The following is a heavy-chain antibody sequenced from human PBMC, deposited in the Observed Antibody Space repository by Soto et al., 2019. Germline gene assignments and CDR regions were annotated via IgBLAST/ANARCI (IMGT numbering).Heavy chain of an antibody. CDR2: IYYSGST. J-gene: IGHJ3*02. V-gene: IGHV4-31*03. CDR3: AIIGLNYDSRGYYYVRNDVFAI. Sequence: SENLSLTCTVSGGSISSGGYYWSWIRQHPGKGLEWIGYIYYSGSTYYNPSLKSRVTISVDTSKNQFSLKLSSVTAADTAVYYCAIIGLNYDSRGYYYVRNDVFAIWGQGTMVPVSS. D-gene: IGHD3-22*01. CDR1: GGSISSGGYY.